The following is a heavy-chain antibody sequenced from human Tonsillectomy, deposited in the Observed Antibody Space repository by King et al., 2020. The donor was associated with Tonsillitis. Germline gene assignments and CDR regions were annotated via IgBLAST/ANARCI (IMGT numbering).Heavy chain of an antibody. CDR1: GFTFSSYG. J-gene: IGHJ6*02. CDR2: IWYDGSNK. CDR3: AKDRFLWFGASDMDV. V-gene: IGHV3-33*06. D-gene: IGHD3-10*01. Sequence: VQLVESGGGVVQPGRSLRLSCAASGFTFSSYGMHWVRQAPGKGLEWVAVIWYDGSNKYYADSVKGRFTISRDNSKNTLYLQMNSLRAEDTAVYYCAKDRFLWFGASDMDVWGQGTTVTVSS.